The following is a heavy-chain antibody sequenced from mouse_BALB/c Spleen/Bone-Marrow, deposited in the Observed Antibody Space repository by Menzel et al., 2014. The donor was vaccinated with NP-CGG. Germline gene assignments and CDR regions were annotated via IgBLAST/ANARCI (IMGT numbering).Heavy chain of an antibody. J-gene: IGHJ2*01. CDR1: GISITTGNYR. Sequence: EVKLQESGPGLVKPSQTVSLTCTVTGISITTGNYRWSWIRQFPGNKLDWIGYIYYSGTITYNPSLTSRTTITRDTSRNQFFLEMNSLTAEDTATYYCAREGGGLGHFDYWGQGTTLTVS. V-gene: IGHV3-5*02. CDR2: IYYSGTI. CDR3: AREGGGLGHFDY. D-gene: IGHD4-1*01.